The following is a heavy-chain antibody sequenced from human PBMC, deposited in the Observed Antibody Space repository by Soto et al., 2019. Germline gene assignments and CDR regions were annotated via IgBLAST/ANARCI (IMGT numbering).Heavy chain of an antibody. CDR1: GYSFTSYW. D-gene: IGHD3-10*01. CDR3: ARENSPSFNYSAGKEIWTVSRDEGLPITVQ. CDR2: IDPSDSYT. Sequence: GESLKISCKGSGYSFTSYWISWVRQMPGKGLEWMGRIDPSDSYTNYSPSFQGHVTISADKSISTAYLQWSSLKASDTAMYYFARENSPSFNYSAGKEIWTVSRDEGLPITVQ. V-gene: IGHV5-10-1*01. J-gene: IGHJ1*01.